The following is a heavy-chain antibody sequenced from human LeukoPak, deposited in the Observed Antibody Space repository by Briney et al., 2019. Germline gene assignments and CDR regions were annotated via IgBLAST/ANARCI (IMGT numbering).Heavy chain of an antibody. D-gene: IGHD4-11*01. J-gene: IGHJ4*02. V-gene: IGHV4-4*07. CDR2: IHFSGST. CDR3: AREPTESTTAY. CDR1: RGSMSDYY. Sequence: PSETLSLTCTVSRGSMSDYYWSWIRQSAGRGLERIGRIHFSGSTNYNPSLKSRVTMSLDTSKKQVSLRLTSVIAADTAIYYCAREPTESTTAYWGQGALVTVSS.